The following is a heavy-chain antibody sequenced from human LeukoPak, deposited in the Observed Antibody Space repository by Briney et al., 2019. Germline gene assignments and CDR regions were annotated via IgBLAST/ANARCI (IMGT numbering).Heavy chain of an antibody. D-gene: IGHD5-18*01. CDR1: GGSISSYY. J-gene: IGHJ4*02. CDR2: IYYSGST. V-gene: IGHV4-59*01. Sequence: SETLSLTCTVSGGSISSYYWSWIRQPPGKGLGWIGYIYYSGSTNYNPSLKSRVTISVGTSKNQFSLKLSSVTAADTAVYYCARGYSYGYLVFDYWGKGTLVTVSS. CDR3: ARGYSYGYLVFDY.